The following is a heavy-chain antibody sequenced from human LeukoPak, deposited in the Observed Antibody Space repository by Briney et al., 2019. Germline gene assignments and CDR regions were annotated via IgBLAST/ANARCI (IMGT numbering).Heavy chain of an antibody. V-gene: IGHV4-4*02. CDR1: GGSISSNNW. CDR2: INHSGTT. Sequence: PSGTLSLTCAVSGGSISSNNWWSWARQPPGKGLEWIGEINHSGTTNYNPSLKSRVTISVDKSKNQFSLELTSVTAADTAVYYCASKTTVVPSAIWGQGILVTVSS. D-gene: IGHD2-2*02. J-gene: IGHJ4*02. CDR3: ASKTTVVPSAI.